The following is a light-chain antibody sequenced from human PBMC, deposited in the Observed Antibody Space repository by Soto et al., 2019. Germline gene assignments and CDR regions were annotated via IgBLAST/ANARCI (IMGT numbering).Light chain of an antibody. Sequence: QSVLTQPASVSGSPGQSITISCTGTSSDVGGYNYVSWYQQHPGKAPKLMIYEVSNRPSGVSNRFSGSKSGNTASLTISWLQADDEADYYCSSYPSSSTLVFGGGTKRTVL. CDR2: EVS. CDR3: SSYPSSSTLV. V-gene: IGLV2-14*01. CDR1: SSDVGGYNY. J-gene: IGLJ2*01.